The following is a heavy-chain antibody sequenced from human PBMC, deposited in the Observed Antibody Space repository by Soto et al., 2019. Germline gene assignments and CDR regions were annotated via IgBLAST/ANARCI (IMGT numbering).Heavy chain of an antibody. V-gene: IGHV3-33*01. CDR1: GFSFSVYG. D-gene: IGHD7-27*01. CDR3: VRDLLGSGGHFDY. Sequence: PGGSLRLSCETSGFSFSVYGMHWVRQAPGKGLEWVAHIWYDGSNTYYADSVKGRFTISRDNSRNTVYLQMNSLRAEDTAVYHCVRDLLGSGGHFDYWGQGTPVTVSS. J-gene: IGHJ4*02. CDR2: IWYDGSNT.